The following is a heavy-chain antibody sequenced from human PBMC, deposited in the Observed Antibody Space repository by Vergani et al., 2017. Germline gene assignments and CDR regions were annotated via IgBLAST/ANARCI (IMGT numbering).Heavy chain of an antibody. CDR1: GDSMNTYY. Sequence: QVQLQESGPGLVKPSETLSLTCSVSGDSMNTYYWTWIRQPPGKGLEWIGYIYDSGDTKYNPSLKSRVTMSLDTSKKPFSLNLYSVTAADTAVYYCARGALWWLRQIDSWGQGTLVTVSS. CDR3: ARGALWWLRQIDS. CDR2: IYDSGDT. J-gene: IGHJ4*02. V-gene: IGHV4-59*01. D-gene: IGHD2-21*01.